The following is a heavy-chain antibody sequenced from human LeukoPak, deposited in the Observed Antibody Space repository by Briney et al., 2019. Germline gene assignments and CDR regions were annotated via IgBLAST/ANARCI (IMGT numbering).Heavy chain of an antibody. CDR1: GFPFSTYG. Sequence: GSLRLSCAASGFPFSTYGMHWVRQAPGKGLEWVAAISNDGNNKFYADSVKGRFTISRDNPKNTMNLQMNSLRAEDTAVYYCAKGGGVIGRSYYFDYWGQGTLVTVSS. CDR3: AKGGGVIGRSYYFDY. V-gene: IGHV3-30*18. J-gene: IGHJ4*02. D-gene: IGHD2-8*02. CDR2: ISNDGNNK.